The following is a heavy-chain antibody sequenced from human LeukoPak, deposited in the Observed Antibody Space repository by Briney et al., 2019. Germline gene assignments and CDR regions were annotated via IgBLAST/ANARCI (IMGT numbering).Heavy chain of an antibody. D-gene: IGHD2-2*02. V-gene: IGHV1-18*01. CDR3: AREYCSSTSCYNPDY. J-gene: IGHJ4*02. CDR2: ISAYNGNT. CDR1: GYTFTSYG. Sequence: GASVKVSCRASGYTFTSYGISWVRPAPGQGLEWMGWISAYNGNTNYAQKLQGRVTMTTDTSTSTAYMELRSLRSDDTAVYYCAREYCSSTSCYNPDYWGQGTLVTVSS.